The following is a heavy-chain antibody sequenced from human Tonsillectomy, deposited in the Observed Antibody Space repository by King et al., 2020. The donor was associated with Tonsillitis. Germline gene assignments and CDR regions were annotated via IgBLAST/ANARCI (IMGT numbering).Heavy chain of an antibody. CDR3: VRGRNREAVFDH. Sequence: QLVQSGAEVKKPGASVKVSCRASGYTFNDYDINWVRQAPGQGLEWVGWMNPDSGNADSALKFVGRVTLTRNTSIRTAYMEVSSLTSEDTAVYYCVRGRNREAVFDHWGQGTLVTVSS. CDR1: GYTFNDYD. CDR2: MNPDSGNA. V-gene: IGHV1-8*01. D-gene: IGHD1-14*01. J-gene: IGHJ4*02.